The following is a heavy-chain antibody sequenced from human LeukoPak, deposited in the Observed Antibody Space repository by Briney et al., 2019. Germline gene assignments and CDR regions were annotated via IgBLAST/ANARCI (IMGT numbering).Heavy chain of an antibody. CDR1: GGSISSGGYY. V-gene: IGHV4-31*03. CDR2: IYYSGST. Sequence: SETLSLTCTVSGGSISSGGYYWTWIRQHPGKGLEWIGYIYYSGSTYYNPSPKSRVTISVDTSKNQFSLKLSSVTAADTAVYYCALGYCGGGSCYAREYFQHWGQGTLVTVSS. J-gene: IGHJ1*01. D-gene: IGHD2-15*01. CDR3: ALGYCGGGSCYAREYFQH.